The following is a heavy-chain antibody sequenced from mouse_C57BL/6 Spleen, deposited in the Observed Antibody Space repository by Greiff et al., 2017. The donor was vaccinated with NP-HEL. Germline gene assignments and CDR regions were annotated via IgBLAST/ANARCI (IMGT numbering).Heavy chain of an antibody. CDR1: GFSLTSYG. CDR2: IWRGGST. Sequence: QVQLKQSGPGLVQPSQSLSITCTVSGFSLTSYGVHWVRQSPGKGLEWLGVIWRGGSTDYNAAFMSRLSITKDNSKSQVFFKMNSLQADDTAIYSCARGVTARYYAMDYWGQGTSVTVSS. J-gene: IGHJ4*01. CDR3: ARGVTARYYAMDY. D-gene: IGHD2-2*01. V-gene: IGHV2-5*01.